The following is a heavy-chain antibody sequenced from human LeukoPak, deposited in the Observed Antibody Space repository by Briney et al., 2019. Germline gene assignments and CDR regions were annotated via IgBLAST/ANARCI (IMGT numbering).Heavy chain of an antibody. D-gene: IGHD6-13*01. CDR3: AKETYSSSWYYFDY. CDR2: IGGSGGSK. CDR1: GFTFSSYA. V-gene: IGHV3-23*01. Sequence: AGGSLRLSCAASGFTFSSYAMNWVRQAPGKGLEWVSTIGGSGGSKYYADSVKGRFTISRDNSKNTLYLQMNSLRAEDTALYYCAKETYSSSWYYFDYWGQGTLVTVSS. J-gene: IGHJ4*02.